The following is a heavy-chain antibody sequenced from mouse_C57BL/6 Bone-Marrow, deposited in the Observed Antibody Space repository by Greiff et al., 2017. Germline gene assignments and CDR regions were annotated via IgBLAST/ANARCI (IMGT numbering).Heavy chain of an antibody. Sequence: EVQLKESGPSLVRPSQTLSLTCTVTGFSINSDCYWIWIRQFPGNKLEYIGYTFYSGITYYNPSLESRTYITRDTSKNQFSLKLSSVTTEDTATYYCARDSYYGSWYAMDYWGQGTSVTVSS. D-gene: IGHD1-1*01. CDR3: ARDSYYGSWYAMDY. CDR2: TFYSGIT. J-gene: IGHJ4*01. V-gene: IGHV3-3*01. CDR1: GFSINSDCY.